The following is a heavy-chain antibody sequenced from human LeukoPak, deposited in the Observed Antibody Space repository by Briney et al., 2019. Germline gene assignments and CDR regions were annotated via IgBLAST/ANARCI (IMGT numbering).Heavy chain of an antibody. CDR2: IYCSGST. J-gene: IGHJ4*02. V-gene: IGHV4-30-4*01. D-gene: IGHD2-2*01. CDR1: GGSISSGDYY. CDR3: ARDSGYCSSTSCYPFDY. Sequence: SQTLSLTCTVSGGSISSGDYYWSWIRQPPGKGLEWIGYIYCSGSTYYNPSLKSRVTISVDTSKNQFSLKLSSVTAADTAVYYCARDSGYCSSTSCYPFDYWGQGTLVPVSS.